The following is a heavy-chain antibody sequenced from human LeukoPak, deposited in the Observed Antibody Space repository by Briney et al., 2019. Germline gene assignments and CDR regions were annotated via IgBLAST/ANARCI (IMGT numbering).Heavy chain of an antibody. D-gene: IGHD4-17*01. Sequence: KPSETLSLTCAVSGVSFNDYYWSWVRQTPGKGLEWIGEINHSGYTNDSPSRKSRVTISIDTSRKQFSLNLRSVTVADTGIYYCTRMTTGHDYWGQGTLVTVSS. CDR3: TRMTTGHDY. V-gene: IGHV4-34*01. J-gene: IGHJ4*02. CDR1: GVSFNDYY. CDR2: INHSGYT.